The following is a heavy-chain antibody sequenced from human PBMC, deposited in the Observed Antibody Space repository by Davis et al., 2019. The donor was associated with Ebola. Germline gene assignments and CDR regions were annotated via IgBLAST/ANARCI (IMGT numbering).Heavy chain of an antibody. V-gene: IGHV4-34*01. CDR3: ARGHMYYYDSSGYYY. CDR2: INHSGST. D-gene: IGHD3-22*01. Sequence: PSETLSLTCAVYGGSFSGYYWSWIRQPPGKGLEWIGEINHSGSTNYNPPLKSRVTISVDTSKNQFSLKLSSVTAADTAVYYCARGHMYYYDSSGYYYWGQGTLVTVSS. J-gene: IGHJ4*02. CDR1: GGSFSGYY.